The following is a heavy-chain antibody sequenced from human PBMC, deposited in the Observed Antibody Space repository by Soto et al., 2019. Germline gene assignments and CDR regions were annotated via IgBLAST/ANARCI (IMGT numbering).Heavy chain of an antibody. D-gene: IGHD1-20*01. CDR2: IYYSGST. CDR3: ASTKRYNWNYDGMDV. V-gene: IGHV4-59*01. J-gene: IGHJ6*02. Sequence: SGTLSLTCTVSGGSISSYYWGWIRQPPGKGLEWIGYIYYSGSTNYNPSLKSRVTISVDTSKNQFSLKLSSVTAADTAVYYCASTKRYNWNYDGMDVWGQGTTVTVSS. CDR1: GGSISSYY.